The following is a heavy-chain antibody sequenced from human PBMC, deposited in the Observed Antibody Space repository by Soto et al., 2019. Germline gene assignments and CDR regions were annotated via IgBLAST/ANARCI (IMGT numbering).Heavy chain of an antibody. CDR1: GYTFSSYG. CDR3: AGAYSNYAGRGSYSSVDV. CDR2: ISGYNGNT. D-gene: IGHD4-4*01. Sequence: QVQLVQSGTEVKKPGASVKVSCKASGYTFSSYGISWVRQAPGQGPEWMGWISGYNGNTHYPQKFQGKVTMTTDTSTSTDYMELRSLRSDDAALYYWAGAYSNYAGRGSYSSVDVWGNGTLVTVSS. V-gene: IGHV1-18*01. J-gene: IGHJ6*03.